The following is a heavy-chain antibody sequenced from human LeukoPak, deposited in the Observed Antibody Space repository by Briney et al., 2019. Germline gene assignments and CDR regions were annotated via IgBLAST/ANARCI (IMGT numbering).Heavy chain of an antibody. CDR1: GYTFTSYG. V-gene: IGHV1-18*04. D-gene: IGHD4-17*01. CDR3: ARGGYDYGLAGWFDP. J-gene: IGHJ5*02. Sequence: GASVKVSCKASGYTFTSYGISWVRQAPGQGLEWMGWISAYNGNTNYAQKLQGRVTMTTDTSTSTAYMELRSLRSDDTAVYYCARGGYDYGLAGWFDPWGQRTLVTVSS. CDR2: ISAYNGNT.